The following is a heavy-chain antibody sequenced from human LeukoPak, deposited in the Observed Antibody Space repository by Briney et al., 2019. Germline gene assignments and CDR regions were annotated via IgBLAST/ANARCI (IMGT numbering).Heavy chain of an antibody. Sequence: SETLSLTCTVSGGSISSYYWSWIRQPPGKGLEWIGYIYYSGSTNYNPSLKSRVTISVDTSKNQFSLKLSSATAADTAVYYCARTQRDSDAFDIWGQGTMVTVSS. V-gene: IGHV4-59*01. J-gene: IGHJ3*02. CDR3: ARTQRDSDAFDI. D-gene: IGHD3/OR15-3a*01. CDR2: IYYSGST. CDR1: GGSISSYY.